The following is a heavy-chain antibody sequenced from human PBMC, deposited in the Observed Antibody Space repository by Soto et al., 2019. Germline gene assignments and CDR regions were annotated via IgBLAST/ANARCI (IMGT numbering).Heavy chain of an antibody. D-gene: IGHD3-22*01. CDR2: ISSSSSYI. CDR1: GFTFSSYS. Sequence: GGSLRLSCAASGFTFSSYSMNWVRQAPGKGLEWVSSISSSSSYIYYADSVKGRFTISRDNAKNSLYLQMNSLRAEDTAVYYCARSPGRASDYYDSSGPTDYYYYGMDVWGQGTTVTVSS. V-gene: IGHV3-21*01. J-gene: IGHJ6*02. CDR3: ARSPGRASDYYDSSGPTDYYYYGMDV.